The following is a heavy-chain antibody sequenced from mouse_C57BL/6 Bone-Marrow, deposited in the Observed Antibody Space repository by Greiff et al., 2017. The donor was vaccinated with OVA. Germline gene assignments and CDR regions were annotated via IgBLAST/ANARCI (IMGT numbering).Heavy chain of an antibody. Sequence: EVKLVESGGGLVQPGESLKLSCESNEYEFPSHDMSWVRKTPEKRLELVAAINSDGGSTYYPDTMERRFIISRDNTKKTLYLQMSSLRSEDTAVYYCARQRYDYYAMDYWGQGTSVTVSS. V-gene: IGHV5-2*01. CDR2: INSDGGST. CDR3: ARQRYDYYAMDY. D-gene: IGHD2-10*02. CDR1: EYEFPSHD. J-gene: IGHJ4*01.